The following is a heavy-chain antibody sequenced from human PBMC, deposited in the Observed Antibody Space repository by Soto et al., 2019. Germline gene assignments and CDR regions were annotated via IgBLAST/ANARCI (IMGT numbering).Heavy chain of an antibody. V-gene: IGHV3-73*01. CDR2: IRSKANSYAT. J-gene: IGHJ5*02. CDR1: GFTFSGSA. Sequence: PGGSLRLSCAASGFTFSGSAMHWVRQAPGKGLEWVGRIRSKANSYATAYAASVKGRFTISRDDSKNTAYLQMNSLKTEDTAVYYCTRENRYCSGGSCYSVPNWFDPWGQGTLVTVSS. CDR3: TRENRYCSGGSCYSVPNWFDP. D-gene: IGHD2-15*01.